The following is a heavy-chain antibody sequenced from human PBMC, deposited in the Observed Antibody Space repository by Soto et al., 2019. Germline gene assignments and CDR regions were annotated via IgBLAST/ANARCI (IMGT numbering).Heavy chain of an antibody. Sequence: SETLSLACSVSVGSMSEYFWSWIRQSPGKGLEWIGYIYYLGSTDYNPSLKSRVTISVDTSKGQFSLRLTSVTAADTAVYYCARDGYDGSGSPYPAYWGPGTQVTVSS. J-gene: IGHJ4*02. V-gene: IGHV4-59*01. CDR2: IYYLGST. D-gene: IGHD3-10*01. CDR3: ARDGYDGSGSPYPAY. CDR1: VGSMSEYF.